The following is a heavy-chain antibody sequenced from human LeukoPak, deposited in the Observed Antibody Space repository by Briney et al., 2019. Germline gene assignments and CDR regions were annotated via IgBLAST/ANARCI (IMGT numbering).Heavy chain of an antibody. Sequence: GGSLRLSCAASGFTFSSYWMSWVRQAPGKGLEWVANIKQDGSEKYYVDSVKGRFTISRDNAKNSLYLQMNSLRAEDTAVYYCARAALDYGDYFDYWGQGTLVTVSS. CDR1: GFTFSSYW. CDR3: ARAALDYGDYFDY. D-gene: IGHD4-17*01. V-gene: IGHV3-7*01. CDR2: IKQDGSEK. J-gene: IGHJ4*02.